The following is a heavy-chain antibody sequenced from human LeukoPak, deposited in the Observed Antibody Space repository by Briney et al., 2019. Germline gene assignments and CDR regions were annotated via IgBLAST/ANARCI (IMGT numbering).Heavy chain of an antibody. CDR1: GASISNSNFY. V-gene: IGHV4-39*07. Sequence: SETLSLTCTVSGASISNSNFYWGWIRQPPGKGLEWIGSVYYSGSTYYNPSLKSRVTISVDTSKNQFSLKLSSVTAADTAVYYCARDQGDDILTGDYYYYGMDVWGQGTTVTVSS. CDR2: VYYSGST. D-gene: IGHD3-9*01. CDR3: ARDQGDDILTGDYYYYGMDV. J-gene: IGHJ6*02.